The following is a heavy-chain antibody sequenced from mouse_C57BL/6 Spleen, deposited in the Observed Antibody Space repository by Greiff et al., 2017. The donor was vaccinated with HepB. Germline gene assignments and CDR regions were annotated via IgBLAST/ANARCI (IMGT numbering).Heavy chain of an antibody. CDR2: INTNSGST. V-gene: IGHV1-64*01. J-gene: IGHJ2*01. CDR1: GYTFTRYW. D-gene: IGHD1-1*01. CDR3: ARYGYYYGSSLDY. Sequence: QVQLQQSGAELVKPGASVKLSCKASGYTFTRYWMHWVKQRPGHGLEWIGMINTNSGSTNYNEKFKSKATLTVDNSSITAYMQLSSLTSEDSAVYYCARYGYYYGSSLDYWGQGTTLTVSS.